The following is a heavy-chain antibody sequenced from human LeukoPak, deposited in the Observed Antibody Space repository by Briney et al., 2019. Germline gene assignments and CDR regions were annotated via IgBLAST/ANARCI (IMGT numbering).Heavy chain of an antibody. J-gene: IGHJ5*02. D-gene: IGHD6-19*01. CDR2: INPSDGSA. CDR1: AYIFTTYY. Sequence: ASVKVSCKASAYIFTTYYIHWVRQAPGQGLEWMGIINPSDGSANYAQQFQGRVTMTRDTSTSTVYMELSSLRSEDTAVYYCARDHSSGGPWGLGTLVTVSS. V-gene: IGHV1-46*01. CDR3: ARDHSSGGP.